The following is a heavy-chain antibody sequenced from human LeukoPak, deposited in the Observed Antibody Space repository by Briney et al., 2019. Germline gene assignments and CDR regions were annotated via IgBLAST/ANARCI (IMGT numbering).Heavy chain of an antibody. Sequence: GEALKISCKGSGYTFSRHWIGWVRRMPGKGLEWMGIIDPGDSHNRYSPSFQGQVTMPADKSISTAYLQWSSLKASDTALYYCARHINGYYMDVWGKGTTVTVSS. J-gene: IGHJ6*03. CDR3: ARHINGYYMDV. D-gene: IGHD1-20*01. CDR1: GYTFSRHW. CDR2: IDPGDSHN. V-gene: IGHV5-51*01.